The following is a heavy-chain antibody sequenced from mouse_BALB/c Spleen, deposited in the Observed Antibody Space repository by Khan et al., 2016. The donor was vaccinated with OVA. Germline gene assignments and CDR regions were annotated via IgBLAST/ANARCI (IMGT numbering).Heavy chain of an antibody. CDR1: GFTFSTYG. J-gene: IGHJ3*01. V-gene: IGHV5-6*01. CDR3: ARLAYYYNSEGFAY. CDR2: ISSGGSYT. D-gene: IGHD1-1*01. Sequence: EVMLVESGGDLVKPGGSLKLSCAASGFTFSTYGMSWVRQTPDKRLDWVAIISSGGSYTYYPDSVKGRFTISRDNANNTLYLQMRRLKSADTAMYYCARLAYYYNSEGFAYWGQGTLVTVSA.